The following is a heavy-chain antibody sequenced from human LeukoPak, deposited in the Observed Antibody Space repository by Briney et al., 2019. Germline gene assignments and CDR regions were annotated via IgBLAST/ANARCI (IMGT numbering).Heavy chain of an antibody. Sequence: GASVKVSCKASGYTFTNYTMNWVRQAPGQGLEWMGIINPSGDNTNYAQNFQGRVTMTRDTSTSTVYMELSSLRSEDTAVYYCARGAQYYDYVWGSPDHWGQGTLVTVSS. CDR1: GYTFTNYT. CDR3: ARGAQYYDYVWGSPDH. D-gene: IGHD3-16*01. CDR2: INPSGDNT. J-gene: IGHJ4*02. V-gene: IGHV1-46*01.